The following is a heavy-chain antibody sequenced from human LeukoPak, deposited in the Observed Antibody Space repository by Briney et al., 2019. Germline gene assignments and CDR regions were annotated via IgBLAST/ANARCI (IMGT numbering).Heavy chain of an antibody. CDR1: GFTFSSYG. D-gene: IGHD1-26*01. V-gene: IGHV3-30*02. Sequence: GGSLRLSCAASGFTFSSYGMHWVRQAPGKGLEWVAFIRYDGSNKYYADSVKGRFTISRDNSKNTLYLQMNSLRAEDTAVYYCARHYSGSYYDAFDIWGQGTMVTVPS. CDR3: ARHYSGSYYDAFDI. CDR2: IRYDGSNK. J-gene: IGHJ3*02.